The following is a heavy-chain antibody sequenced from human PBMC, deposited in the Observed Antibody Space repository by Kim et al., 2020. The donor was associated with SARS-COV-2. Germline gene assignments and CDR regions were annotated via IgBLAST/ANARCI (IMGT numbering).Heavy chain of an antibody. V-gene: IGHV3-15*01. J-gene: IGHJ4*02. CDR1: GFTFSNAW. D-gene: IGHD3-3*01. CDR2: IKSKTDGGTT. CDR3: TTWPIFGWTMRFDY. Sequence: GGSLRLSCAASGFTFSNAWMSWVRQAPGKGLEWVGRIKSKTDGGTTDYAAPVKGRFTISRDDSKNTLYLQMNSLKTEDTAVYYCTTWPIFGWTMRFDYWGQGTLVTVSS.